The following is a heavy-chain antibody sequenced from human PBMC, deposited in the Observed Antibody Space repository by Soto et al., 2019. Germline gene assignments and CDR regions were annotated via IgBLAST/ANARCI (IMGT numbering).Heavy chain of an antibody. CDR1: GFTFSSYA. V-gene: IGHV3-23*01. CDR3: AKSPQAYLDTGYSSGWYDY. Sequence: EVQMLESGGGLVQPGGSLRLSCTASGFTFSSYAMSWVRQAPGKGLEWVSAISGSGGSTYYADSVKGRFTISRDTSKNTLYMKMNSLRAEDTAVYYCAKSPQAYLDTGYSSGWYDYWGQGTLVTVSS. J-gene: IGHJ4*02. D-gene: IGHD6-19*01. CDR2: ISGSGGST.